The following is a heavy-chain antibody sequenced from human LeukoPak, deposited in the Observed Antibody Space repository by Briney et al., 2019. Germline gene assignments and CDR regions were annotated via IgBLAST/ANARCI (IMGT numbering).Heavy chain of an antibody. V-gene: IGHV3-48*01. D-gene: IGHD3-16*01. Sequence: PGGSLRLSCVASGFTFSTYSMNWVRQAPGKGLEWVSYISGSSGTIYYAGSVKGRFTISRDNAKNSLYLQMNSLRAEDTAVYYCARRSEFGVLYYMDIWGKGTTVTVSS. CDR1: GFTFSTYS. J-gene: IGHJ6*03. CDR3: ARRSEFGVLYYMDI. CDR2: ISGSSGTI.